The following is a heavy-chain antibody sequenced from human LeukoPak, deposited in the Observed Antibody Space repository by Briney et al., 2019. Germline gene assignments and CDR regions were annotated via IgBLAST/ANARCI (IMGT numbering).Heavy chain of an antibody. V-gene: IGHV3-23*01. Sequence: PGGSLRLSCAASGFTFSSYAMSWVRQAPGKGLECVSAISGSGGSTYYADSVKGRFTISRDNSKNTLYLQMNSLRAEDTAVYYCAGPAADCTNGVCYVNWGQGTLVTVSS. CDR3: AGPAADCTNGVCYVN. D-gene: IGHD2-8*01. J-gene: IGHJ4*02. CDR1: GFTFSSYA. CDR2: ISGSGGST.